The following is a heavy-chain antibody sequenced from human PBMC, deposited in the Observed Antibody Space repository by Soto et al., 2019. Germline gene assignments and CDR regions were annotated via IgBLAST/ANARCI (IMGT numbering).Heavy chain of an antibody. CDR3: ARGPREGATILWYFDY. CDR2: IYHSGST. CDR1: GGSIISSNW. V-gene: IGHV4-4*02. J-gene: IGHJ4*02. Sequence: SETLSLTCAVSGGSIISSNWWSWVRHPPGKGLEWIGEIYHSGSTNYNPSLKSRVTISVDTSKNQFSLKLSSVTAADTAVYYCARGPREGATILWYFDYWGQGTLVTVSS. D-gene: IGHD3-9*01.